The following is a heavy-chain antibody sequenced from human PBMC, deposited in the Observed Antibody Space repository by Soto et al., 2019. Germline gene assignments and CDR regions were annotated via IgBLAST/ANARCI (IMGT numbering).Heavy chain of an antibody. CDR2: IRSKTNNYAT. Sequence: EVQLVESGGGLVQPGGSLKLSCAAAGFTFSGSAVHWVRQASGRGLEWVGRIRSKTNNYATDYAASVNGRFTFSRDDSQNTGYLQMDSLRTEDTAMYLCTTRPSSNTWFQTIPPPDYWGQGTLVTVSS. CDR1: GFTFSGSA. D-gene: IGHD6-13*01. CDR3: TTRPSSNTWFQTIPPPDY. V-gene: IGHV3-73*02. J-gene: IGHJ4*02.